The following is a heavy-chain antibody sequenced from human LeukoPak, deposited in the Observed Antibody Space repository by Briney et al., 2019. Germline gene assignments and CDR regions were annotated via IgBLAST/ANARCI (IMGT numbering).Heavy chain of an antibody. Sequence: GESLRLSCAGSGFTLGSYAMSWVRQAPGKGLEWVSAISGNGYNTYYADSVKGRFTISSESSGNTLYLQMHNLRAEDTAVYYCAKGVRLWFAFYFDYWGHGTLVTVSS. CDR3: AKGVRLWFAFYFDY. D-gene: IGHD3-10*01. CDR2: ISGNGYNT. CDR1: GFTLGSYA. J-gene: IGHJ4*01. V-gene: IGHV3-23*01.